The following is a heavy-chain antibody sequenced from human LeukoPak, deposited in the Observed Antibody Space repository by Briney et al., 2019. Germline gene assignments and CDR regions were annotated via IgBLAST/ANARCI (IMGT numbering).Heavy chain of an antibody. D-gene: IGHD6-13*01. J-gene: IGHJ4*02. CDR3: ARLLYKALRQLVPSVVLHLDY. Sequence: GGSLRLSCAASGFTFSSYSMNWVRQAPGKGLEWVSSISISSSYIYYADSVKGRFTISRDNAKNSLYLQMNSLRAEDTAVYYCARLLYKALRQLVPSVVLHLDYWGQGTLVTVSS. V-gene: IGHV3-21*01. CDR1: GFTFSSYS. CDR2: ISISSSYI.